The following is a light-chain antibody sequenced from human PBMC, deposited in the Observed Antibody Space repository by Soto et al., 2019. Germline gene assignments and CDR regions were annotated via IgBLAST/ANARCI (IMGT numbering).Light chain of an antibody. CDR1: SSDVGDYNY. J-gene: IGLJ1*01. CDR2: DVS. Sequence: QSVLTQPRSVSGSPGQSVTISCTGTSSDVGDYNYVSWYQHHPGKAPKLMIYDVSKRPSGVPDRFSGSKSGNTASLTISGLQAEDEADYYCCSYAGSYVFGTGTKVTVL. V-gene: IGLV2-11*01. CDR3: CSYAGSYV.